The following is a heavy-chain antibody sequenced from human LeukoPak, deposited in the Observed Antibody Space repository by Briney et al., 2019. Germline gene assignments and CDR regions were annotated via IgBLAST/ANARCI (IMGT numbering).Heavy chain of an antibody. V-gene: IGHV3-48*03. J-gene: IGHJ4*02. D-gene: IGHD3-22*01. CDR3: AKESAEYYYDSSGYPTD. Sequence: PGGSLRLSCAASGFTFSSYEMNWVRQAPGKGLEWVSYISSSGSTIYYADSVKGRFTISRDNSKNTLYLQMNSLRAEDTAVYYCAKESAEYYYDSSGYPTDWGQGTLVTVSS. CDR1: GFTFSSYE. CDR2: ISSSGSTI.